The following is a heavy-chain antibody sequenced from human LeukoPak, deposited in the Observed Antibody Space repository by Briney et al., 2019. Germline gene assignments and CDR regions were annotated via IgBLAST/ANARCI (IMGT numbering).Heavy chain of an antibody. CDR1: GGSLSGYY. J-gene: IGHJ4*02. CDR3: ASNTGTVFDY. D-gene: IGHD7-27*01. CDR2: INDSGST. Sequence: SETLSLTCAVYGGSLSGYYWSWIRQSPGKGLEWIGEINDSGSTNYNPSLKSRVTISVDTSKNQFSLRLSSVTAADTAVYYCASNTGTVFDYWGQGALVTVSS. V-gene: IGHV4-34*01.